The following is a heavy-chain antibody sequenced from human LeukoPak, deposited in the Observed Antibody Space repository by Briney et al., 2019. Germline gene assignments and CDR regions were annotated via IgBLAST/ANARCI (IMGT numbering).Heavy chain of an antibody. CDR3: ARNIGYSYGPPDAFDI. CDR2: INACNGNT. CDR1: GYTFTSYA. Sequence: ASVKVSCKASGYTFTSYAMHWVRQAPGQRLEWMGWINACNGNTKYSQKFQGRVTITRDTSASTAYMELSSLRSEDTAVYYCARNIGYSYGPPDAFDIWGQGTMVTVSS. D-gene: IGHD5-18*01. J-gene: IGHJ3*02. V-gene: IGHV1-3*01.